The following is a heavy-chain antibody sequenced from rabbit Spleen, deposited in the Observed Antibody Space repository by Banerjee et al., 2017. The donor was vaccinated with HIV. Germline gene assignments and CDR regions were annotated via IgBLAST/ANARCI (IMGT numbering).Heavy chain of an antibody. D-gene: IGHD8-1*01. Sequence: QSLEESGGDLVKPGASLTLTCTASGFSFSISYYMCWVRQAPGKGLEWIGYIDPVFGITYYANWVNGRFSISRENAQNTVFLQMTSLTAADTATYFCARDGAGGSYFALWGPGTLVTVS. V-gene: IGHV1S40*01. CDR1: GFSFSISYY. CDR3: ARDGAGGSYFAL. CDR2: IDPVFGIT. J-gene: IGHJ4*01.